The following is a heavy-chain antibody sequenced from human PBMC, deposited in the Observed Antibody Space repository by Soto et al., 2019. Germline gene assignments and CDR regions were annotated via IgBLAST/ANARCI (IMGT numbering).Heavy chain of an antibody. Sequence: QVQLVESGGGVVQPGRSLRLSCAASGFIFSSYAMHWVRQAPGKGLEWVAVISFDGSYKYYADSVKGRFTISRDNSKNTLCLQMNSLRAEDTAVYYCPRGYDFWIGYYYPYGMDVWGQGTTVTVSS. CDR2: ISFDGSYK. J-gene: IGHJ6*02. CDR3: PRGYDFWIGYYYPYGMDV. D-gene: IGHD3-3*01. V-gene: IGHV3-30-3*01. CDR1: GFIFSSYA.